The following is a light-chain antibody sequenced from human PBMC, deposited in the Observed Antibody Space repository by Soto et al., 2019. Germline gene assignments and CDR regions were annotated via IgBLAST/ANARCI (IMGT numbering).Light chain of an antibody. CDR2: GAS. CDR3: QQYHNYPPS. V-gene: IGKV1-16*02. J-gene: IGKJ1*01. CDR1: QDISIH. Sequence: DIQMTQSPSSVSAYVGDRVTIACRASQDISIHLAWFQQKPGKAPKSLIFGASNLQSGVPSKFSGSGSETDFTLTIDSLQPEDFATYYCQQYHNYPPSFGQGTKVEIK.